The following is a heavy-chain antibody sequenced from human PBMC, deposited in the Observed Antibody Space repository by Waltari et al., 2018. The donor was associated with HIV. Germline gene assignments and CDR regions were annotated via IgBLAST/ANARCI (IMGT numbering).Heavy chain of an antibody. CDR3: ARDGKSSYYYDSSPNWFDP. D-gene: IGHD3-22*01. J-gene: IGHJ5*02. Sequence: QVQLQESGPGLVKPSQTLSLTCTFSGGSISSGCYYWSSIRQHPGKGLEWIGFIYYSGSTYYNPSLKRRVTISVDTSKNQFSLKLSSVTAADTAVYYCARDGKSSYYYDSSPNWFDPWGQGTLVAVSS. CDR2: IYYSGST. V-gene: IGHV4-31*03. CDR1: GGSISSGCYY.